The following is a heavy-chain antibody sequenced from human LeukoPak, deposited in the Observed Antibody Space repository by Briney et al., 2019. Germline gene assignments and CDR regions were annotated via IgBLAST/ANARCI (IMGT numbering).Heavy chain of an antibody. Sequence: QPGGSLRLSCAASGFTFTTFTMNWVRQAPGKGLEWVSAINRGGGGTYYADFVKGRFTISRDNSKNTLYLQMNSLRVEDTAVYYCAKDRAAAGPHYFDYWGQGTLVTVSS. D-gene: IGHD6-13*01. CDR1: GFTFTTFT. CDR3: AKDRAAAGPHYFDY. CDR2: INRGGGGT. J-gene: IGHJ4*02. V-gene: IGHV3-23*01.